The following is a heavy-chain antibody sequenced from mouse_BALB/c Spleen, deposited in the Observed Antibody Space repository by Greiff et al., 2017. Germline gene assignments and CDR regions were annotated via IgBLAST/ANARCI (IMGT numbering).Heavy chain of an antibody. V-gene: IGHV1S127*01. J-gene: IGHJ3*01. D-gene: IGHD1-1*01. Sequence: LVESGPELVRPGASVKMSCKASGYTFTSYWMHWVKQRPGQGLEWIGMIDPSNSETRLNQKFKDKATLNVDKSSNTAYMQLSSLTSEDSAVYYCARRGDYYGSSYWFAYWGQGTLVTVSA. CDR2: IDPSNSET. CDR3: ARRGDYYGSSYWFAY. CDR1: GYTFTSYW.